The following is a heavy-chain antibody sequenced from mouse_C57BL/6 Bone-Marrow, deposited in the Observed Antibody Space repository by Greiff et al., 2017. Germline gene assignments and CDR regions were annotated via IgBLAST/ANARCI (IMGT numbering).Heavy chain of an antibody. Sequence: QVQLQQPGTELVKPGASVKLPRKASGYTFTSYWMHWVKQRPGQGLEWIGNINPSNGGTNYNEKFKSKATLTVDKSSSTAYMQLSSLTSEDSAVYYCARKDYSNFYYFDYWGQGTTLTVSS. CDR2: INPSNGGT. V-gene: IGHV1-53*01. CDR1: GYTFTSYW. D-gene: IGHD2-5*01. CDR3: ARKDYSNFYYFDY. J-gene: IGHJ2*01.